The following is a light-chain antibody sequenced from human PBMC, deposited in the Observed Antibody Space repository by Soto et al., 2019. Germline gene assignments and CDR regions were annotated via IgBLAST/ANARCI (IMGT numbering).Light chain of an antibody. CDR1: QSISSW. CDR3: QQYNTFST. CDR2: DAS. Sequence: DIQMTHSPSTLSASVVDRVTITFRASQSISSWLAWYQQKPGKAPKLLIYDASSLESGVPSRFSGSGSGTEFTLTISSLQPDDFATYYCQQYNTFSTFGQGTKVDIK. V-gene: IGKV1-5*01. J-gene: IGKJ1*01.